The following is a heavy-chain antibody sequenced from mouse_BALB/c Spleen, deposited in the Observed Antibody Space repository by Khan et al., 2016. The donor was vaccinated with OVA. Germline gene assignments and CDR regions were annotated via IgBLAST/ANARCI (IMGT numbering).Heavy chain of an antibody. CDR1: GYTFTSYW. J-gene: IGHJ2*01. CDR3: ARVIPRGY. CDR2: INPSNGRT. V-gene: IGHV1S81*02. Sequence: QVQLQQPGAELVKPGASVKLSCKASGYTFTSYWMHWVKQRPGQGLEWIGEINPSNGRTNYNEKFKSKATLTVDKYSRTAYMQLSSPTTEDSAVYYGARVIPRGYWDQGTTLT.